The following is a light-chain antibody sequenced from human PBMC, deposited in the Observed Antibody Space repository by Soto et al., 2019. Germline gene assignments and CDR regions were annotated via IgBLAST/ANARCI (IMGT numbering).Light chain of an antibody. CDR1: QCISTS. Sequence: DIHMTQSPSSVSASVGDRVTITCRSSQCISTSLAWYQHKXGAAPKLLRYTASSLQDWCPSRFSGSGSGTDLTLTSSSLQPEDFATYYCQHSKTKSLPITFGKGTRLEIK. CDR2: TAS. V-gene: IGKV1-12*01. CDR3: QHSKTKSLPIT. J-gene: IGKJ5*01.